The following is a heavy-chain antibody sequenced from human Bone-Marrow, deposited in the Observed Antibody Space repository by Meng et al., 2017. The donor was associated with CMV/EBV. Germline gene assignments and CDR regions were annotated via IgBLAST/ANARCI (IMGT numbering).Heavy chain of an antibody. V-gene: IGHV4-4*02. CDR1: GGSISSSSW. J-gene: IGHJ4*02. CDR2: IYHSGST. D-gene: IGHD3-9*01. CDR3: ARDSSDILTGSFDY. Sequence: SETLSLTCAVSGGSISSSSWWSWVRQPPGKGLEWIGEIYHSGSTNYNPSLKSRVTISVDKSKNQFSLKLSSVTAADTAVYYCARDSSDILTGSFDYWGQGTLVTVSS.